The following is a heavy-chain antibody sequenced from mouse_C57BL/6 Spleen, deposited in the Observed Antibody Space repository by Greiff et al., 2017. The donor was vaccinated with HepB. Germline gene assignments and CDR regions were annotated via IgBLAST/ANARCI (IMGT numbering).Heavy chain of an antibody. D-gene: IGHD2-1*01. CDR1: GYTFTSYW. Sequence: VQLQQPGAELVKPGASVKLSCKASGYTFTSYWMQWVKQRPGQGLEWIGEIDPSDSYTNYNQKFKGKATLTVDTSSSTAYMQLSSLTSEDSAVYYCANLLFAYWGQGTLVTVSA. J-gene: IGHJ3*01. V-gene: IGHV1-50*01. CDR3: ANLLFAY. CDR2: IDPSDSYT.